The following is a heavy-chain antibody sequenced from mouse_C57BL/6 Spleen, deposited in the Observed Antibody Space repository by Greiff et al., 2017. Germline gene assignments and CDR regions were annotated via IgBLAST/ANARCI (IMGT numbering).Heavy chain of an antibody. CDR3: FYDYQG. CDR2: INPSSGYT. Sequence: VKLMESGAELARPGASVKMSCKASGYTFTSYTMHWVKQRPGQGLEWIGYINPSSGYTKYNQKFKDKATLTADKSSSTAYMQLSSLTSEDSAVYYCFYDYQGWGQGTLVTVSA. V-gene: IGHV1-4*01. J-gene: IGHJ3*01. CDR1: GYTFTSYT. D-gene: IGHD2-4*01.